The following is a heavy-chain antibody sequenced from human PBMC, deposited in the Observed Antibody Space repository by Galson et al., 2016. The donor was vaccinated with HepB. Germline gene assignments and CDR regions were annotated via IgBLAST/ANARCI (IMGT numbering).Heavy chain of an antibody. V-gene: IGHV4-39*01. D-gene: IGHD2-2*01. Sequence: SETLSLTCSVSGGSIGSNNYSWGWIRQPPGKGLEWIGSIYYSGRTFYNPSLQSRVPISVDTSKNQFSLSLNSVTAADTAVYYCARHEPSFCSSAICYPYYFDYWGQGTLVTVSS. CDR3: ARHEPSFCSSAICYPYYFDY. CDR2: IYYSGRT. J-gene: IGHJ4*02. CDR1: GGSIGSNNYS.